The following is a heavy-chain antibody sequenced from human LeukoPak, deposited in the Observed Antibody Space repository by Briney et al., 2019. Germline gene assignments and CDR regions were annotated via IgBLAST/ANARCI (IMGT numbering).Heavy chain of an antibody. Sequence: GGSLRLSCAASGFTFSSYGMHWVRQAPGKGLEWVAVISYDGSNKYYADSVKGRFTISRDNSKSTLYLQMNSLRAEDTAVYYCAKDRAVVVPAALDYWGQGTLVTVSS. D-gene: IGHD2-2*01. CDR2: ISYDGSNK. CDR1: GFTFSSYG. J-gene: IGHJ4*02. CDR3: AKDRAVVVPAALDY. V-gene: IGHV3-30*18.